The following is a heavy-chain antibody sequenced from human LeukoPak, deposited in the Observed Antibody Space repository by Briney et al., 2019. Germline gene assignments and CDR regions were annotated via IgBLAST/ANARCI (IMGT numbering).Heavy chain of an antibody. V-gene: IGHV3-23*01. D-gene: IGHD3-10*01. CDR2: ISGSGGST. CDR1: GFTFSSYA. J-gene: IGHJ6*02. Sequence: PGGSLRLSCAASGFTFSSYAMSWVRQAPGKGLEWVSAISGSGGSTYYADSVKGRFTISRDNSKNTLYLQMNSLRAEDTAVYYCAKDLGYGWGYYYYGMDVWGQGTTVTVSS. CDR3: AKDLGYGWGYYYYGMDV.